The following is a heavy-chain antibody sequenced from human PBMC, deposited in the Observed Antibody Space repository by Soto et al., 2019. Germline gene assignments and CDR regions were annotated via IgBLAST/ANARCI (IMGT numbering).Heavy chain of an antibody. Sequence: GGSLRLSCAASGFTVSSNYMSWVRQAPGKGLEWVAVICSGGSTYYADSVKGRFTMSRDNSKNTLYLQMNSLRAEDTAVYYCAKDLLGYCSDTSCYAFDYWGQGTLVTVSS. CDR1: GFTVSSNY. V-gene: IGHV3-53*01. CDR2: ICSGGST. D-gene: IGHD2-2*01. J-gene: IGHJ4*02. CDR3: AKDLLGYCSDTSCYAFDY.